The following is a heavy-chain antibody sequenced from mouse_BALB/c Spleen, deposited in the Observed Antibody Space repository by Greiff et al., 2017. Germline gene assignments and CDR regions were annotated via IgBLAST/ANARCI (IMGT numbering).Heavy chain of an antibody. V-gene: IGHV5-17*02. Sequence: EVQLVESGGGLVQPGGSRKLSCAASGFTFSSFGMHWVRQAPEKGLEWVAYISSGSSTIYYADTVKGRFTISRDNPKNTLFLQMTSLRSEDTAMYYCARDRARIYDGYYVGYAMDYWGQGTSVT. CDR1: GFTFSSFG. CDR2: ISSGSSTI. D-gene: IGHD2-3*01. J-gene: IGHJ4*01. CDR3: ARDRARIYDGYYVGYAMDY.